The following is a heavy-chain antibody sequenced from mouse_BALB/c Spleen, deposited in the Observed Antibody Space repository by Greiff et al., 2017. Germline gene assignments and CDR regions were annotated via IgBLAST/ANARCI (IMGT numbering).Heavy chain of an antibody. CDR2: IYWDDDK. CDR1: GFSLSTSGMG. D-gene: IGHD2-1*01. J-gene: IGHJ3*01. V-gene: IGHV8-12*01. CDR3: ARPYGNPAWCAY. Sequence: QVTLKVSGPGILQPSQTLSLTCSFSGFSLSTSGMGVSWIRQPSGKGLEWLAHIYWDDDKRYNPSLKSRLTISKDTSRNQVFLKITSVDTADTATYYCARPYGNPAWCAYWGQGTLVTVSA.